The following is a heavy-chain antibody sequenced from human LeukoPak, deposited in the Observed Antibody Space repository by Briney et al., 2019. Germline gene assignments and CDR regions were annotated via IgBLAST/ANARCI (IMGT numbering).Heavy chain of an antibody. CDR1: GFTFSSYA. D-gene: IGHD6-19*01. CDR2: ISYDGSNK. Sequence: GGSLRLSCAASGFTFSSYAMHWVRQAPGKGLEWVAVISYDGSNKYYADSVKGRFTISRDNSKNTLYLQMNSLRAEDTAVYYCARSPYSSGYGYFDYWGQGTLVTVSS. CDR3: ARSPYSSGYGYFDY. V-gene: IGHV3-30-3*01. J-gene: IGHJ4*02.